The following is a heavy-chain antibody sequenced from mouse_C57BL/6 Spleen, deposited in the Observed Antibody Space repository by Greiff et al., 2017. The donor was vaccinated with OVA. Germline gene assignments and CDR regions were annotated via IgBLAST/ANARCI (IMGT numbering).Heavy chain of an antibody. Sequence: EVKLMESGGGLVQPGGSMKLSCVASGFTFSNYWMNWVRQSPEKGLEWVAQIRLKSDNYATHYAESVKGRFTISRDDSKSSVYLQMNNLRAEDTGIYYCTGSSGYGDYAMDYWGQGTSVTVSS. CDR1: GFTFSNYW. D-gene: IGHD3-2*02. J-gene: IGHJ4*01. CDR2: IRLKSDNYAT. V-gene: IGHV6-3*01. CDR3: TGSSGYGDYAMDY.